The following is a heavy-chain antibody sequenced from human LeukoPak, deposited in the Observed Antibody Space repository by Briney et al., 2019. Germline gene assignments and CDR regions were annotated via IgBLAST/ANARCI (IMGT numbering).Heavy chain of an antibody. CDR3: AREKMTTITTIDY. V-gene: IGHV4-61*01. CDR1: GGSVSSGSYY. Sequence: SKTLSLTCIVSGGSVSSGSYYWSWIRQPPGKGLEWIGYIYYSGTTNYNPSLKSRVTISVDTSKNQFSLKLTSVTAADTAVYYCAREKMTTITTIDYWGQGTLVTVSS. CDR2: IYYSGTT. D-gene: IGHD4-11*01. J-gene: IGHJ4*02.